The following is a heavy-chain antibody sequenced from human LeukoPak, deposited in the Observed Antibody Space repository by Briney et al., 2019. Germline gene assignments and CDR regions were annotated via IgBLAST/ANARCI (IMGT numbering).Heavy chain of an antibody. J-gene: IGHJ4*02. Sequence: PSQTLSLTCTVSGGSISSGSYYWSWIRQPAGKGLEWIGRIYTSGSTNYNPSLKSRVTISVDTSKNQFSLKLSSVTAADTAVYYCARARSGYSYGLDYWGQGTLVTVSS. V-gene: IGHV4-61*02. CDR3: ARARSGYSYGLDY. CDR2: IYTSGST. D-gene: IGHD5-18*01. CDR1: GGSISSGSYY.